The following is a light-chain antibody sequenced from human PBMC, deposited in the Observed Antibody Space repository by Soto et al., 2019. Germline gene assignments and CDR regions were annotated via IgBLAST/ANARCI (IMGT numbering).Light chain of an antibody. CDR3: SSYTSRSTVV. CDR1: SSDVGGYKY. J-gene: IGLJ2*01. CDR2: AVS. V-gene: IGLV2-14*01. Sequence: QSALTQPASVSGSPGQSITISCTGTSSDVGGYKYVSWYQQHPGKAPKLIIYAVSTRPSGVSNRFSGSKSGNTASLTISGLQAEDEADYCSSYTSRSTVVFGGGTKLTVL.